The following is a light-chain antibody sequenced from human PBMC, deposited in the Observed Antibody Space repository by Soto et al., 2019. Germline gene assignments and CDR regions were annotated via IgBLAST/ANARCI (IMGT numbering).Light chain of an antibody. V-gene: IGKV3D-15*01. Sequence: EIVMTQSPATLSVSPGERATLSCRASQSVSSNLAWYQQIPGQAPRLLIYGASTRATGIPARFSGSGSGTEFTLTISSLQSADFAVYYCQQYNNWPPLTFGGGTKVEIK. CDR1: QSVSSN. J-gene: IGKJ4*01. CDR3: QQYNNWPPLT. CDR2: GAS.